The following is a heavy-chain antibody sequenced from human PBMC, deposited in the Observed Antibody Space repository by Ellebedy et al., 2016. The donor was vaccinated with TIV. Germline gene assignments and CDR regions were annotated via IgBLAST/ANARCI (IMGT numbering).Heavy chain of an antibody. Sequence: PGGSLRLSCAASGFTFRTFGMHWVRQAPGKGLEWVAFIRYDGNNKYQADSVKGRFTISRDNSKNTLYLHMNRLRAEDTAVYYCAKDLTGYLDPNYYGIDVWGQGTTVTASS. CDR1: GFTFRTFG. V-gene: IGHV3-30*02. CDR3: AKDLTGYLDPNYYGIDV. J-gene: IGHJ6*02. CDR2: IRYDGNNK. D-gene: IGHD3-9*01.